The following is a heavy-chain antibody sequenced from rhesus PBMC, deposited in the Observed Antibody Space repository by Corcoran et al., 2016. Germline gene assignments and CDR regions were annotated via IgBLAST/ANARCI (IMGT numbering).Heavy chain of an antibody. CDR3: AKGGNGWHFDY. J-gene: IGHJ4*01. V-gene: IGHV3S5*01. CDR2: STNGGVNT. Sequence: EVQLVETGGGLVHPGGSLILSCAASGFTFSSYGLSWVRQAPGKGQEWGAASTNGGVNTYYADSVKGRFTISRDNSATTLSLQMNSLRTEDTAVYYCAKGGNGWHFDYWGQGVLVTVSS. D-gene: IGHD6-31*01. CDR1: GFTFSSYG.